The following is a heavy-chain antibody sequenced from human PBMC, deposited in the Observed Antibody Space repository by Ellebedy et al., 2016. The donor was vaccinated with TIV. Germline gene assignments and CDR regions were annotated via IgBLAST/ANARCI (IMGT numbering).Heavy chain of an antibody. D-gene: IGHD2-15*01. CDR1: GFTFSNCG. Sequence: GESLKISCAASGFTFSNCGMHWVRQAPGKGLEWVAVISYDGSTEYYADSVKGRFTMSRDNSKNMVYLQMNSLRAEDTAVYYCAKGRGGSSYSSLDVWGQGTTVTVSS. CDR3: AKGRGGSSYSSLDV. J-gene: IGHJ6*02. CDR2: ISYDGSTE. V-gene: IGHV3-30*18.